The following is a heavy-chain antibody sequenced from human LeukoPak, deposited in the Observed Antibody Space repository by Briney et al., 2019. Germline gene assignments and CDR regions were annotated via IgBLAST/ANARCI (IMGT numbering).Heavy chain of an antibody. Sequence: GGSLRLSCAASGFTFSSYGMPWVRQAPGKGLEWVAVIWYDGSNKYYADSVKGRFTISRDNSKNTLYLQMNSLRAEDTAVYYCARDRMVAANSGGMDVWGQGTTVTVSS. CDR1: GFTFSSYG. D-gene: IGHD2-15*01. CDR3: ARDRMVAANSGGMDV. CDR2: IWYDGSNK. V-gene: IGHV3-33*01. J-gene: IGHJ6*02.